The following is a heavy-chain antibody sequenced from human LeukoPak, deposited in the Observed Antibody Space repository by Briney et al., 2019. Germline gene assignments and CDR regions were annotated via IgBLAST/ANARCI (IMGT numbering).Heavy chain of an antibody. V-gene: IGHV3-43*02. D-gene: IGHD2-2*01. J-gene: IGHJ6*02. CDR3: AKDIVVVPAAVYYGMDV. CDR1: GFTFDDYA. Sequence: GGSLRLSCAASGFTFDDYAMHWVRQAPGKGLEWVSLISGDGGSTYYADSVKGRFTISRDNSKNSLYLQMNSLRTEDTALYYGAKDIVVVPAAVYYGMDVWGQGTTVTVSS. CDR2: ISGDGGST.